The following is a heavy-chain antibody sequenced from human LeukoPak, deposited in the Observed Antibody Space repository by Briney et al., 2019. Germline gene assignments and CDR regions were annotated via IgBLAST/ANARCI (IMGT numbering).Heavy chain of an antibody. D-gene: IGHD2-15*01. V-gene: IGHV1-18*01. CDR3: ASFDCSGGSCP. CDR1: GYTFTSYG. Sequence: ASVKVSCKASGYTFTSYGISWVRQAPGQGLEWMGWISAYNGNTNYAQKLQGRVTMTTDTSTCTAYMELRSLRSDDTAVYYCASFDCSGGSCPWGQGTLVTVSS. J-gene: IGHJ5*02. CDR2: ISAYNGNT.